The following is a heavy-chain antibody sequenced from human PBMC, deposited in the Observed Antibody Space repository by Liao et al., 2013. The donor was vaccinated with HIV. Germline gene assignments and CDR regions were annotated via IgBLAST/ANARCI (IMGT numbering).Heavy chain of an antibody. CDR2: IYTSGSG. CDR1: GDSISSGSVY. D-gene: IGHD3-10*01. Sequence: QVQLQESGPGLVKPSQTLSLTCTVSGDSISSGSVYWNWIRQPAGKGLEWIGRIYTSGSGNYNPSLKSRVTISLDASRSQFSLKLSSVTAADTAVYYCARGQVLLWFGNLLSQYYFDSWGQGTLVAVSS. V-gene: IGHV4-61*02. J-gene: IGHJ4*02. CDR3: ARGQVLLWFGNLLSQYYFDS.